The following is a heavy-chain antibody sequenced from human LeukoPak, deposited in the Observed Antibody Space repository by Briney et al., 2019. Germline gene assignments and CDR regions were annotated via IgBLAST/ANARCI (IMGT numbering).Heavy chain of an antibody. J-gene: IGHJ1*01. CDR2: INPSGGST. D-gene: IGHD3-10*01. CDR1: GYTFTSYY. CDR3: ARDGHRGFREH. Sequence: GASVKVSCKASGYTFTSYYMHWVRQAPGQGLEWMGIINPSGGSTSYAQKFQGRVTMTRDMSTSTVYMELSSLRSEDTAVYYCARDGHRGFREHWGQGTLVTVSS. V-gene: IGHV1-46*01.